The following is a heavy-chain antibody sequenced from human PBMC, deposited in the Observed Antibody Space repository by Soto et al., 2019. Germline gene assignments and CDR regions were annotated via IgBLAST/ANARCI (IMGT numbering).Heavy chain of an antibody. D-gene: IGHD4-17*01. Sequence: GGSLRLSCAASGFNFRKFAMSWVRQAPGKGLEWVSGMSERSGPPLYADSVKGRFTISRDNSKSTLYPEMNNLRPEDTAVYYCAKDQDNTDYYWIFDLWGRGTPVTVS. CDR3: AKDQDNTDYYWIFDL. CDR2: MSERSGPP. CDR1: GFNFRKFA. J-gene: IGHJ2*01. V-gene: IGHV3-23*01.